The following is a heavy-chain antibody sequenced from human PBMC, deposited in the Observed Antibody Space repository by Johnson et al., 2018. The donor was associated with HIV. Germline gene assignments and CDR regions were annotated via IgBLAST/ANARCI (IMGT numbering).Heavy chain of an antibody. CDR1: GFTFDGYA. Sequence: VQLVESGGGLVQPGRSLRLSCAASGFTFDGYAMYWVRQGPGKGLEWVSSISWNSGNIDYADSVKGRFTISRDNAKNSLYLQMNSLRGEDTALYYCAKDKSWIDHAFDIWGQGTMVTVSS. J-gene: IGHJ3*02. CDR3: AKDKSWIDHAFDI. V-gene: IGHV3-9*01. D-gene: IGHD2-2*03. CDR2: ISWNSGNI.